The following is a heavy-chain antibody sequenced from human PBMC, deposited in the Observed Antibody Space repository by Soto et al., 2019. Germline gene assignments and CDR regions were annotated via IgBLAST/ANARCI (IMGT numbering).Heavy chain of an antibody. CDR1: GFTFSSYW. J-gene: IGHJ4*02. D-gene: IGHD2-15*01. V-gene: IGHV3-74*01. CDR3: ARGERMGYCSGGSCYLIDY. CDR2: INSDGSST. Sequence: EVQLVESGGGLVQPGGSLRLSCAASGFTFSSYWMHWVRQAPGKGLVWVSRINSDGSSTSYADSVKGRFTISRDNAKNTLYLQMNSLRAEDTAVYYCARGERMGYCSGGSCYLIDYWGQGTLVTVSS.